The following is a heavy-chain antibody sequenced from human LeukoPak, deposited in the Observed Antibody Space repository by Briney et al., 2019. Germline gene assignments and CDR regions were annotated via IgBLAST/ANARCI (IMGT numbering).Heavy chain of an antibody. V-gene: IGHV4-39*07. CDR3: ARGYGDNSGAFDI. CDR2: IHYSGNT. Sequence: PSETLSLTCTVSGGSISSSSYYWGWIRQPPGKGLEWIGSIHYSGNTWYNPSLKSRVTISVDTSKNQFSLKVSSVTAADTAVYFCARGYGDNSGAFDIWGQGTLVTVSS. J-gene: IGHJ3*02. D-gene: IGHD4-23*01. CDR1: GGSISSSSYY.